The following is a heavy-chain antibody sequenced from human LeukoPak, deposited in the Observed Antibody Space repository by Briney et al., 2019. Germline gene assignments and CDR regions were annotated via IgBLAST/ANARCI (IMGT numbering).Heavy chain of an antibody. V-gene: IGHV3-23*01. CDR1: GFTFSSYS. Sequence: GGSLRLSCAASGFTFSSYSMNWVRQAPGKGLEWVSTISGSGSYTYYADSVKGRFTISRDNSKNTLYLLVNSLRAEDTAVYYCAKGVMLARRLIDYWGQGTLVTVSS. D-gene: IGHD3-10*02. CDR3: AKGVMLARRLIDY. J-gene: IGHJ4*02. CDR2: ISGSGSYT.